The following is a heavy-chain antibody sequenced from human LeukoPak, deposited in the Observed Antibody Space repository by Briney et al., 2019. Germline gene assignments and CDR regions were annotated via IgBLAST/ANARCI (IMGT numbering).Heavy chain of an antibody. Sequence: GASVKVSCKASGYTFTGYYMHWVRQAPGQGLEWMGWINPNSGGTNYAQKFQGRVTMTRDTSISTAYMELSRLRSDDTAVYYCARESHNWNDVAWFDPWGQGTLVTVSS. V-gene: IGHV1-2*02. CDR3: ARESHNWNDVAWFDP. CDR1: GYTFTGYY. D-gene: IGHD1-1*01. CDR2: INPNSGGT. J-gene: IGHJ5*02.